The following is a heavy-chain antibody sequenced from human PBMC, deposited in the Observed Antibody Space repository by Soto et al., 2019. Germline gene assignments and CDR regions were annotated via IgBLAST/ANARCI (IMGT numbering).Heavy chain of an antibody. CDR3: ARDITYYYGSGSPNYGMDV. V-gene: IGHV3-21*01. Sequence: EVQLVESGGGLVKPGGSLRLSCAASGFTFSSYSMNWVRQAPGKGLEWVSSISSSSSYIYYADSVKGRFTISRDNAKNSLYLQMNSLRAEDTAVYYCARDITYYYGSGSPNYGMDVWGQGTTVTVSS. J-gene: IGHJ6*02. CDR2: ISSSSSYI. CDR1: GFTFSSYS. D-gene: IGHD3-10*01.